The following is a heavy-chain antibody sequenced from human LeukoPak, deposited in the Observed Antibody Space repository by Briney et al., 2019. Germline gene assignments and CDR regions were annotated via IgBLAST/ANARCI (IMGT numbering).Heavy chain of an antibody. D-gene: IGHD6-13*01. Sequence: GESLKISCEGSGYRFTSYWIGWVRQMPGKGLEWMGVIYPRDSDTRYSPSFQGQITISADKSISTAYLQWSSLKASDTAMYYCARLGRLAAGAGDSWGQGTLVTVSS. CDR2: IYPRDSDT. CDR3: ARLGRLAAGAGDS. J-gene: IGHJ4*02. V-gene: IGHV5-51*01. CDR1: GYRFTSYW.